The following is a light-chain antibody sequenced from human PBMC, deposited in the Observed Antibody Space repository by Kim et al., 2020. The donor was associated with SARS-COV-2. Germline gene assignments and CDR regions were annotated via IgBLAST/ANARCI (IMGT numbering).Light chain of an antibody. CDR2: FDG. J-gene: IGLJ1*01. V-gene: IGLV3-21*04. Sequence: PGKTARMTGGGDNIGSNGVHWYQKKSGQATVLVMYFDGDRPAEIPERFSASKSGNTATLTINKVEAGDEADYYCQVWDTSSDYQYVFGTGTKVTVL. CDR1: NIGSNG. CDR3: QVWDTSSDYQYV.